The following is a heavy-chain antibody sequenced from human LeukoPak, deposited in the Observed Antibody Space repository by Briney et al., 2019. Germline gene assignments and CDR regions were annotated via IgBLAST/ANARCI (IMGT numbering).Heavy chain of an antibody. D-gene: IGHD2-15*01. J-gene: IGHJ4*02. CDR1: GYSISSGYY. CDR3: ARPVPGWYFDY. Sequence: PSETLSLTCTVSGYSISSGYYWGWIRQPPGKGLEWIGSIYHSGSTYYNPSLKSRVTISVDTSKNQFSLKLSSVTAADTAVYYCARPVPGWYFDYWGQGTLVTVSS. V-gene: IGHV4-38-2*02. CDR2: IYHSGST.